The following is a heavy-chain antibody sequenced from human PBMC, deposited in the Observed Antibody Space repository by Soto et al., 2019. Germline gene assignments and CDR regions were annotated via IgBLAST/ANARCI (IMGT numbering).Heavy chain of an antibody. Sequence: QVQLHESGPGLVKPSGTLSLTCAVSGGSISTANSWSWVRQTPGKGLEWIAEIYNSGSANYNPSLKSRVTISVDKSKNQFSLKLISVTAADTAIYFCARAVALPGLFYFDYWGQGTLVTVSS. V-gene: IGHV4-4*02. CDR2: IYNSGSA. D-gene: IGHD1-1*01. J-gene: IGHJ4*02. CDR3: ARAVALPGLFYFDY. CDR1: GGSISTANS.